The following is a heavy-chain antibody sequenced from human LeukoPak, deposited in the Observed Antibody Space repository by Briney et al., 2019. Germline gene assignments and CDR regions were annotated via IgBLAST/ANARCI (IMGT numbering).Heavy chain of an antibody. Sequence: SETLSLTCAVYGGSFSGYYWSWIRQPPGKGLEWIGEINHSGSANYNPSLKSRVTTSVDTSKNQFSLKLSSVTAADTAVYYCARGQCGTSSFYNHYYMDVWGTGTTVTVSS. V-gene: IGHV4-34*01. CDR1: GGSFSGYY. D-gene: IGHD6-6*01. CDR2: INHSGSA. CDR3: ARGQCGTSSFYNHYYMDV. J-gene: IGHJ6*03.